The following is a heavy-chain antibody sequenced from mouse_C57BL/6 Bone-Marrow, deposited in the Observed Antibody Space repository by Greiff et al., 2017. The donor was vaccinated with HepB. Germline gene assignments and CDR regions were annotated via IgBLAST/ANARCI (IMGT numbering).Heavy chain of an antibody. CDR3: ARSPFITTVRGPHYYAMDY. D-gene: IGHD1-1*01. Sequence: QVQLQQSGAELVKPGASVKISCKASGYAFSSYWMNWVKQRPGKGLEWIGQIYPGDGDTNYNGKFKGKATLTADKSSSTAYMQLSSLTSEDSAVYFCARSPFITTVRGPHYYAMDYWGQGTSVTVSS. CDR2: IYPGDGDT. V-gene: IGHV1-80*01. CDR1: GYAFSSYW. J-gene: IGHJ4*01.